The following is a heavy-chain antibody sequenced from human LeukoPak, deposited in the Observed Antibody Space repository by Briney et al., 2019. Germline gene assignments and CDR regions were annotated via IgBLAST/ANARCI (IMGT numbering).Heavy chain of an antibody. CDR1: GFTFSTYD. CDR2: FTNSGRPT. V-gene: IGHV3-23*01. Sequence: GGSLRLSCTGSGFTFSTYDMSWVRQAPGKGLEWVSTFTNSGRPTYYADSVRGRFTISRDRSKNTLYLQMNSLRAEDTALYYCAKPGETSNYYFDSWGQGTLVTVSS. J-gene: IGHJ4*02. D-gene: IGHD1-1*01. CDR3: AKPGETSNYYFDS.